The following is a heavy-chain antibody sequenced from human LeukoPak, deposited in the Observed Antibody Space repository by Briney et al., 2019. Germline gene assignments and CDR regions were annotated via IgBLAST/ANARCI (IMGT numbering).Heavy chain of an antibody. CDR2: MNPNSGNT. CDR3: ARPHPGVVRKWSYGMDV. D-gene: IGHD2-15*01. Sequence: ASVKVPCKASGYTFTSYDINWVRQATGQGLEWMGWMNPNSGNTGYAQKFQGRVTMTRNTSISTAYMELSSLRSEDTAVYYCARPHPGVVRKWSYGMDVWGQGTTVTVSS. V-gene: IGHV1-8*01. CDR1: GYTFTSYD. J-gene: IGHJ6*02.